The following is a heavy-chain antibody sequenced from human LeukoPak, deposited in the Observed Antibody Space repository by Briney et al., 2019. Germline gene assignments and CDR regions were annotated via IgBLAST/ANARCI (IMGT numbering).Heavy chain of an antibody. CDR3: ARGPQYYGILTGYSNAPFDV. CDR2: ISAGGTAE. D-gene: IGHD3-9*01. J-gene: IGHJ3*01. Sequence: GGSLRLSCAASGFTFSDYYMSWIRQAPGKGPEWVSCISAGGTAEYYADSVKGRFTISRDTARNSVFLQMNSLRAGDTALYYCARGPQYYGILTGYSNAPFDVWGQGTMVTVSS. V-gene: IGHV3-11*01. CDR1: GFTFSDYY.